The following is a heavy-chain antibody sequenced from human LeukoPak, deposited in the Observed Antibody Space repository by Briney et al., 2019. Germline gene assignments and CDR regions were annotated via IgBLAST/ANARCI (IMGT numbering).Heavy chain of an antibody. J-gene: IGHJ4*02. CDR3: ARMYYHDSSDYYWAPDY. V-gene: IGHV3-9*01. Sequence: PGRSLRLSCAASGFTFDDYAMHWVRQAPGKGLEWVSGISWNSGSIGYADSVKGRFTISRDNAKNSLYLQMNSLRAEDTAVYFCARMYYHDSSDYYWAPDYWGQGTLVTVSS. D-gene: IGHD3-22*01. CDR2: ISWNSGSI. CDR1: GFTFDDYA.